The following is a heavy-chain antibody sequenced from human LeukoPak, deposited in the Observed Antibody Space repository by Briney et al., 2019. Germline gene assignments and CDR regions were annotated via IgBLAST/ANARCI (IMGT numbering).Heavy chain of an antibody. J-gene: IGHJ4*02. CDR2: INPNSGGT. D-gene: IGHD3-22*01. CDR1: GYTFTGYY. CDR3: ARIGEYYDSSGYYYPEGYDY. Sequence: GASVKVSCNASGYTFTGYYMHWVRQAPGQGLEWMGWINPNSGGTNYAQKFQGRVTMTRDTSISTAYMELSRLRSDDTAVYYCARIGEYYDSSGYYYPEGYDYWGQGTLVTVSS. V-gene: IGHV1-2*02.